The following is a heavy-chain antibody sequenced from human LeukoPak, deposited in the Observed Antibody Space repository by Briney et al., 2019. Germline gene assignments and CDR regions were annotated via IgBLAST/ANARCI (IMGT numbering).Heavy chain of an antibody. V-gene: IGHV3-74*01. Sequence: PGGSLRLSCAASGFTFSSYWMHWVRQAPGKGLVWVSRINSDGSSTSYADSVKGRFTISRDNAKNTLYLQMNSLRAEDTAVYYCARGTAVAGTGVDYWGQGTLVTVSS. D-gene: IGHD6-19*01. CDR1: GFTFSSYW. CDR3: ARGTAVAGTGVDY. J-gene: IGHJ4*02. CDR2: INSDGSST.